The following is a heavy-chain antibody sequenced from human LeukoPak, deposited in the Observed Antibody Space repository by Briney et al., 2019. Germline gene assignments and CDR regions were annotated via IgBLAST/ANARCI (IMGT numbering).Heavy chain of an antibody. Sequence: QPGGSLRLSCAASGFTFSSYAMSWVRQAPGKGLEWVSAISGSGGSTYYADSVKGRFTISRDNSKNTLYLQMNSLRAEDTAVYYCAKGVLPTPGIAMWAFDIWGQGTMVTVSS. J-gene: IGHJ3*02. CDR2: ISGSGGST. V-gene: IGHV3-23*01. D-gene: IGHD6-13*01. CDR3: AKGVLPTPGIAMWAFDI. CDR1: GFTFSSYA.